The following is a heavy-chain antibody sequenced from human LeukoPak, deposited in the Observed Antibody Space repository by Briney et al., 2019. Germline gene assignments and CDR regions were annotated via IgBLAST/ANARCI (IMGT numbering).Heavy chain of an antibody. D-gene: IGHD5-24*01. J-gene: IGHJ4*02. Sequence: SETLSLTCTVSGYSISSGYYWGWIRQPPGKGLEWIGSIYYSGSTYYNPSLKSRVTISVDTSKNQFSLKLSSVTAADTAVYYCARGYRDGYYDYWGQGTLVTVSS. CDR2: IYYSGST. V-gene: IGHV4-38-2*02. CDR3: ARGYRDGYYDY. CDR1: GYSISSGYY.